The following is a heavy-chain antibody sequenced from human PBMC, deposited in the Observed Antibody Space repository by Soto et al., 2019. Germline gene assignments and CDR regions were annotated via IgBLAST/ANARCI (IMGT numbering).Heavy chain of an antibody. CDR2: TYYRSKWYH. CDR1: GDSVSNNSAA. CDR3: ARCDYSTSWYFHYGMDV. V-gene: IGHV6-1*01. D-gene: IGHD6-13*01. J-gene: IGHJ6*02. Sequence: PSQTLSLTCAISGDSVSNNSAAWNWIRQSPSRGLEWLGRTYYRSKWYHDYAIFLKSRITINPDTSKNQFSLQLNSVTPEDTAVYYCARCDYSTSWYFHYGMDVWGQGTTVTVSS.